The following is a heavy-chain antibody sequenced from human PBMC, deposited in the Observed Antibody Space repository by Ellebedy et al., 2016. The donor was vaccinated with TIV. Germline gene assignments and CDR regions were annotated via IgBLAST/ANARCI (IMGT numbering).Heavy chain of an antibody. J-gene: IGHJ4*02. CDR2: IKQDASEE. D-gene: IGHD6-19*01. CDR3: VGGSGWLPDY. Sequence: PGGSLRLSCAASGFTFSSYWMNWVRQAPGKGLEWVANIKQDASEENYVDSVKGRFTISRDNAKNSLYLHMNSLRAEDTAVYFCVGGSGWLPDYWGQGTLVTVSS. CDR1: GFTFSSYW. V-gene: IGHV3-7*01.